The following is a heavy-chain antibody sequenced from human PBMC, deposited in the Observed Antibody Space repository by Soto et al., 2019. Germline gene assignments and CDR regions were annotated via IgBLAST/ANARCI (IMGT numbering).Heavy chain of an antibody. J-gene: IGHJ4*02. D-gene: IGHD5-18*01. CDR1: GFTFSSYW. CDR3: VVDTAMFY. V-gene: IGHV3-7*01. Sequence: PGGSLRLSCAGSGFTFSSYWMSWVRQAPGKGLEWVANIKQDGSEIHYVDSVKGRFTISRDNAKNSLYLQMNSLRVEDTAVYYCVVDTAMFYWGQGALVTVSS. CDR2: IKQDGSEI.